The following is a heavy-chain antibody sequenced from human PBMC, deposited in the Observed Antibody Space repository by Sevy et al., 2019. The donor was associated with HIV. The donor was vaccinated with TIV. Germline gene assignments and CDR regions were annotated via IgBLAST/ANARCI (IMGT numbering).Heavy chain of an antibody. CDR2: ISSGSSYK. Sequence: GGSLRLSCEASGFTFRDYSMNWVRRAPGKGLEWVSSISSGSSYKKYGDSVNVRFTISRQNAQNSLYLQLNSLRAEDTAVYYCTRVDYYDTSGSHYWGQGTLVTVSS. J-gene: IGHJ4*02. V-gene: IGHV3-21*01. D-gene: IGHD3-22*01. CDR3: TRVDYYDTSGSHY. CDR1: GFTFRDYS.